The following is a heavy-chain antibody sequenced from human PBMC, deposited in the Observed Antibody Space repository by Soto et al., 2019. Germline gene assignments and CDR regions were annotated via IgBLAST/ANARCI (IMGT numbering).Heavy chain of an antibody. CDR2: IIPIFGTA. CDR3: ARGEVSSSLKDNYYYGMDV. V-gene: IGHV1-69*01. Sequence: QVQLVQSGAEVKKPGSSVKVSCKASGGTFSSYAISWVRQAPGQGLEWMGGIIPIFGTANYAQKFQGRVTLTADESTSTAYMELSSLRSEDTAVYYCARGEVSSSLKDNYYYGMDVRGQGTTYTFSS. J-gene: IGHJ6*02. D-gene: IGHD6-6*01. CDR1: GGTFSSYA.